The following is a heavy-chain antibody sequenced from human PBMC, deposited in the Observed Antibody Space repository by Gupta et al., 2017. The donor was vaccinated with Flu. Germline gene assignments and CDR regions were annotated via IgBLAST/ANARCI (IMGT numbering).Heavy chain of an antibody. Sequence: VRQAPGKGLEWVSAISGSGGSTYYADSVKGRFTISRDNSKNTLYLQMNSLRAEDTAVYYCAKEGGYYDILTGDSSTIFDYGGQGTLVTVSS. CDR2: ISGSGGST. J-gene: IGHJ4*02. D-gene: IGHD3-9*01. V-gene: IGHV3-23*01. CDR3: AKEGGYYDILTGDSSTIFDY.